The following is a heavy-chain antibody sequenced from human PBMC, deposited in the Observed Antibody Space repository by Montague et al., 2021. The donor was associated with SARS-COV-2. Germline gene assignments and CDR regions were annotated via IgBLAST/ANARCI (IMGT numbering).Heavy chain of an antibody. CDR2: MSNSNSYI. J-gene: IGHJ4*02. CDR3: ARAAWGYYDSSGYLDY. V-gene: IGHV3-21*01. Sequence: SLRLSCAASGFTFSSYSMNWFRQAPGKGLEWVSSMSNSNSYIYYADSVKGRFTISRDNAKNSLYLQMNSLRAEDTAVYYCARAAWGYYDSSGYLDYWGQGTLVTVSS. CDR1: GFTFSSYS. D-gene: IGHD3-22*01.